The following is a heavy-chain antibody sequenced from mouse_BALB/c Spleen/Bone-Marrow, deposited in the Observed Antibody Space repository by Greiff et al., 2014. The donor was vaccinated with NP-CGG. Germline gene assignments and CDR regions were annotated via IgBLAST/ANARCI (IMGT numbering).Heavy chain of an antibody. Sequence: VQLQQSGPGLVKPGALVKISCKASGYTFTSYDINWVKQRPGQGLEWIGWIYPGDGNTKYNEKFKGKATLTADKSSSTAYMQLSSLTSENSAVYFCTRGGYGNYVGYAMDYWGQGTSVTVSS. V-gene: IGHV1S56*01. CDR3: TRGGYGNYVGYAMDY. CDR1: GYTFTSYD. CDR2: IYPGDGNT. D-gene: IGHD2-10*02. J-gene: IGHJ4*01.